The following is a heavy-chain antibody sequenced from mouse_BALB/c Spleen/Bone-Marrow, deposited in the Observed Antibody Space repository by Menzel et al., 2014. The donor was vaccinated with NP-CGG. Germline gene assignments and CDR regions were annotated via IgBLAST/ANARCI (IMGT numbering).Heavy chain of an antibody. V-gene: IGHV5-9-4*01. D-gene: IGHD2-2*01. Sequence: EVKLVESGGGLVKPGGSLKLSCAASGFTFXSYAMYWVRQSPEQRLEWVAEISSGGSYTYYPDTVTGRFTISRDNAKITLYLERSSLRSKDTAMYYCEEEGYDGQMDYWGQGTSVTVSS. CDR3: EEEGYDGQMDY. J-gene: IGHJ4*01. CDR1: GFTFXSYA. CDR2: ISSGGSYT.